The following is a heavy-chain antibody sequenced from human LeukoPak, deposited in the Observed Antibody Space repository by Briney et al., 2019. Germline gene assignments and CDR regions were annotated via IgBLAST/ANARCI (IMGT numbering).Heavy chain of an antibody. Sequence: PAETLCLTCTASGGSISSYYRNWIRQPPGKGLEWIAYIYYSGSTNYNPSPKSRVTISVDTSRKQFSLKLSSVTAAATAVYYCARVLFGNYVADHFDSWGQGTLVTVSS. V-gene: IGHV4-59*12. CDR3: ARVLFGNYVADHFDS. J-gene: IGHJ4*02. CDR2: IYYSGST. D-gene: IGHD1-7*01. CDR1: GGSISSYY.